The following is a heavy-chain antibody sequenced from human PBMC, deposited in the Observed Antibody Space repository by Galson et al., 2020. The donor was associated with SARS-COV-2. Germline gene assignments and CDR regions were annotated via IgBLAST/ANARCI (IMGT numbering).Heavy chain of an antibody. CDR3: ARDGIVVVTAHFDY. CDR2: ISAYNGNT. J-gene: IGHJ4*02. CDR1: GYTFSSYG. Sequence: ASVKVSCKASGYTFSSYGISWVRQAPGQGLEWMGWISAYNGNTNYAQKLQGRVTMTTDTSTSTAYMELRSLRSDDTAVYYCARDGIVVVTAHFDYWGQGTLVTVSS. D-gene: IGHD2-21*02. V-gene: IGHV1-18*04.